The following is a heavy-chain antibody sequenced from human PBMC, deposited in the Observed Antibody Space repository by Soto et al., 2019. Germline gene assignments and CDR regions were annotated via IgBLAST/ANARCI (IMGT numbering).Heavy chain of an antibody. Sequence: GGSLRLSCAASGFTFSSYPMRWFRQAPGKGLEWVSAISGSGGSTYYADSVKGRFTISRDNSKNPLYLQMNSLRAEDTAVYYCAKDIVLMVYAIGGMDVWGQGTTVTVSS. D-gene: IGHD2-8*01. J-gene: IGHJ6*02. CDR1: GFTFSSYP. V-gene: IGHV3-23*01. CDR2: ISGSGGST. CDR3: AKDIVLMVYAIGGMDV.